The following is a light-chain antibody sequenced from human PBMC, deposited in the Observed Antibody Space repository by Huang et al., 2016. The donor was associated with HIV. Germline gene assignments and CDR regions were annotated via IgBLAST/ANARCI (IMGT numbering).Light chain of an antibody. CDR2: GAS. CDR3: QHYNNWPMYT. V-gene: IGKV3-15*01. Sequence: EIVMTQSPATLSVSPGERATLSCRASQTISSNLAWYQQKPGQAPRLLIYGASTRASGIPARFSGSGSGTEFSLTISSLQSEDFAVYYCQHYNNWPMYTFGLGINLEIK. J-gene: IGKJ2*01. CDR1: QTISSN.